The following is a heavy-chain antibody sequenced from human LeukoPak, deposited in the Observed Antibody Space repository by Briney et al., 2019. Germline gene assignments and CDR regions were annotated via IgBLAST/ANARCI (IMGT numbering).Heavy chain of an antibody. V-gene: IGHV3-23*01. CDR2: ISGSGGST. D-gene: IGHD3-16*02. CDR3: TKVMITFGGVIAPSYYYGMDV. J-gene: IGHJ6*02. Sequence: GGSLRLSCAASGFTFSSYAMSWVRQAPGKGLEWVSAISGSGGSTYYADSVKGRFTISRDNSKNTLYLQMNSLRAEDTAVYYCTKVMITFGGVIAPSYYYGMDVWGQGTTVTVSS. CDR1: GFTFSSYA.